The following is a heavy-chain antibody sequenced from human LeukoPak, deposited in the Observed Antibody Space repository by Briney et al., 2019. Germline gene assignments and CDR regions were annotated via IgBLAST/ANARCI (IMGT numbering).Heavy chain of an antibody. CDR1: GYTFTSYG. D-gene: IGHD3-22*01. CDR2: ISAYNGNT. V-gene: IGHV1-18*01. J-gene: IGHJ4*02. Sequence: ASVKVSCKAPGYTFTSYGISWVRQAPGQGLEWMGWISAYNGNTNYAQKLQGRVTMTTDTSTSTAYMELRSLRSDDTAVYYCARDRSYYYDSSGYLDYWGQGTLVTVSS. CDR3: ARDRSYYYDSSGYLDY.